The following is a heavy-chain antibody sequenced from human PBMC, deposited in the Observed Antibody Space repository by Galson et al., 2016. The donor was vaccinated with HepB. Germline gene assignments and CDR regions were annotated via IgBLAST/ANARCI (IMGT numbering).Heavy chain of an antibody. CDR3: ARQYRGGPSDY. D-gene: IGHD5-12*01. CDR2: IFHSGRV. J-gene: IGHJ4*02. V-gene: IGHV4-31*11. CDR1: GGSVRSGGFY. Sequence: QVQLQESGPGLVKPSQTLSLTCAVSGGSVRSGGFYWNWVRHHPGKGLEWIGQIFHSGRVNYTPSLASRVTISVDTSNNHFSLRLTSVTAADTALYYCARQYRGGPSDYWGQGTLVIVSS.